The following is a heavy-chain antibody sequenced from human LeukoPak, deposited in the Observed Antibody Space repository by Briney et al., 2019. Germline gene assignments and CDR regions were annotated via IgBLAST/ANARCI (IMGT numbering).Heavy chain of an antibody. CDR3: ARDPSCSSTSCYGYYYYYYMDV. V-gene: IGHV4-61*02. Sequence: SETLSLTCTVSGGSISSGSYYWSWIRQPAGKGQEWIGRIYTSGSTNYNPSLKSRVTISVDTSKNQFSLKLSSVTAADTAVYYCARDPSCSSTSCYGYYYYYYMDVWGKGTTVTVSS. D-gene: IGHD2-2*01. J-gene: IGHJ6*03. CDR2: IYTSGST. CDR1: GGSISSGSYY.